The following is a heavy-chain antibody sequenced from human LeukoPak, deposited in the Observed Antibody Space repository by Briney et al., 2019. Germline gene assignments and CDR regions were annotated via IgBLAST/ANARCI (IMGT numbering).Heavy chain of an antibody. Sequence: PVGSLRLSCAASGFTFSSYAMSWVRQAPGKGLEWVSAISGSGGSTYYADSVKGRFAISRDNSKNTLYLQMNSLRAEDTAVYYCAKAKVAGAPLYYYYMDVWGKGTTVTVSS. V-gene: IGHV3-23*01. D-gene: IGHD7-27*01. CDR3: AKAKVAGAPLYYYYMDV. J-gene: IGHJ6*03. CDR2: ISGSGGST. CDR1: GFTFSSYA.